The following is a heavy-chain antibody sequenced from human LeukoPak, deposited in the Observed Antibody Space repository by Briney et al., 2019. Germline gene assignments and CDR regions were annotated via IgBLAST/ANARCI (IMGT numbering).Heavy chain of an antibody. Sequence: SETLSLTCTVSGGSISSGSYYWSWIRQPPGKGLEWIGEINHSGSTNYNPSLKSRVTISVDTSKNQFSLKLGSVTAADTAVYYCAREFSGSSDAFDIWGQGTMVTVSS. CDR2: INHSGST. J-gene: IGHJ3*02. CDR3: AREFSGSSDAFDI. D-gene: IGHD1-26*01. V-gene: IGHV4-39*07. CDR1: GGSISSGSYY.